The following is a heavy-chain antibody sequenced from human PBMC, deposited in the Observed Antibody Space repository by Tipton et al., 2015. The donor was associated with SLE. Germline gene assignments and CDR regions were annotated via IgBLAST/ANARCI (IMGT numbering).Heavy chain of an antibody. CDR1: GGSFSGYY. Sequence: TLSLTCAVYGGSFSGYYWSWIRQPPGKGLEWIGEINHSGSTNYNPSLKSRVTISVDTSKNQFSLKLSSVTAADTAVYYCAKSAGYIAAAGTRYFDLWGRGTLVTVSS. V-gene: IGHV4-34*01. D-gene: IGHD6-13*01. CDR2: INHSGST. CDR3: AKSAGYIAAAGTRYFDL. J-gene: IGHJ2*01.